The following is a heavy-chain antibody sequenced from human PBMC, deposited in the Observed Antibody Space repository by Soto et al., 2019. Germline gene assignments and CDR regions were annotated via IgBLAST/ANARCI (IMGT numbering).Heavy chain of an antibody. CDR1: FYTFTSYG. J-gene: IGHJ5*02. CDR2: ISAYNCNT. D-gene: IGHD3-3*01. CDR3: ARGGPYDFWSGYYTHNWFDP. V-gene: IGHV1-18*01. Sequence: GASLKVSCKASFYTFTSYGISWVRQAPGQGLEGMGWISAYNCNTNYAQKLQVRVTITTDTSTSTAYMELRSLRSDDTAVYYCARGGPYDFWSGYYTHNWFDPWGQGPLVTVSS.